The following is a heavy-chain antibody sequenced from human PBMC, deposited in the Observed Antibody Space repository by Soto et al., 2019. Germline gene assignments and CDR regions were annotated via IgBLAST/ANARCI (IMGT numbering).Heavy chain of an antibody. D-gene: IGHD5-18*01. CDR2: VIPMLGKA. Sequence: QVQLVQSGAEVKKPGSSVKVSCKASGGTLSAHTINWVRQAPGQGLEWMGRVIPMLGKANYAQKLQGRVTITADKSTSTAYMELRSLRSDDTAVSSCARRREYTYGLIDYWGQGTLVTVSS. V-gene: IGHV1-69*02. J-gene: IGHJ4*02. CDR3: ARRREYTYGLIDY. CDR1: GGTLSAHT.